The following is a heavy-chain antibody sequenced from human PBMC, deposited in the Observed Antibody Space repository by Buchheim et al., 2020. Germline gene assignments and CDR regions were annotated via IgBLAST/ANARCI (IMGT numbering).Heavy chain of an antibody. V-gene: IGHV4-39*01. D-gene: IGHD6-13*01. CDR2: IYYSVST. CDR1: GGSISSSSYY. Sequence: QLQLQESGPGLVKPSETLSLTCTVSGGSISSSSYYWGWIRQPPGKGLEWIGSIYYSVSTYYNPSLKSRVTISVDTSKNQFSLKLSSVTAADTAVYYCARRLRVGSSSWRNYYYYYGMDVWGQGTT. CDR3: ARRLRVGSSSWRNYYYYYGMDV. J-gene: IGHJ6*02.